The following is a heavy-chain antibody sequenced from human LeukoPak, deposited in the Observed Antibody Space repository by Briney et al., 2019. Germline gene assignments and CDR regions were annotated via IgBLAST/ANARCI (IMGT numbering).Heavy chain of an antibody. CDR2: ISGSGGST. J-gene: IGHJ5*02. D-gene: IGHD5-12*01. CDR1: GFTFSSYA. CDR3: AKCWRRGRYDVNWFDP. Sequence: GGSLRLSCAASGFTFSSYAMSWVRQAPGKGLEWVSAISGSGGSTYYADSVKGRFTISRDNSKNTLYLQMNSLRAEDTAVYYCAKCWRRGRYDVNWFDPWGQGTLVTVSS. V-gene: IGHV3-23*01.